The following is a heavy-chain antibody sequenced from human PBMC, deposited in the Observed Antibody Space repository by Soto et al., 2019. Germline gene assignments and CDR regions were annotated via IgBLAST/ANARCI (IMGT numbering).Heavy chain of an antibody. D-gene: IGHD3-22*01. CDR3: ARDFNYYYDSSGSPLGAFDI. J-gene: IGHJ3*02. Sequence: PGGSLRLSCAASGFTFSSYWISWVRQAPGKGLEWVANIKQDGSEKYYVDSVKGRFTISRDNAKNSLYLQMNSLRAEDTAVYYCARDFNYYYDSSGSPLGAFDIWGQGTMVTVSS. V-gene: IGHV3-7*03. CDR1: GFTFSSYW. CDR2: IKQDGSEK.